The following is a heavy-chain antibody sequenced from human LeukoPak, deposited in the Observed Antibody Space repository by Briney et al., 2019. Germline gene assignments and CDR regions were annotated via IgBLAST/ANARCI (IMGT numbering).Heavy chain of an antibody. D-gene: IGHD3-10*01. CDR3: VRRVQTDY. CDR2: ISASGGDI. CDR1: GFTFSNYD. V-gene: IGHV3-23*01. Sequence: GGSLRLSCAASGFTFSNYDINWVRQTPGKGLEWVSTISASGGDIFYADSVKGRFTISRDNSKNTVLLQMDSLRAEDTALYYCVRRVQTDYWGQGTLVTVSS. J-gene: IGHJ4*02.